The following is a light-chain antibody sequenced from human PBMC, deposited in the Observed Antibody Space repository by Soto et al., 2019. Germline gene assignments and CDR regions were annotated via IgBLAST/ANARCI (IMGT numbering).Light chain of an antibody. CDR3: SSYTSSSTLGYV. Sequence: QSALTQPASVSGSPGQSITISCTGTSSDVGGYNYFSWYQQHPGKAPKLMIYEVSNRPSGVSNRFSGSKSGNTASLTISGLQAEDEAEYYCSSYTSSSTLGYVFGTGTKVTVL. CDR2: EVS. CDR1: SSDVGGYNY. J-gene: IGLJ1*01. V-gene: IGLV2-14*01.